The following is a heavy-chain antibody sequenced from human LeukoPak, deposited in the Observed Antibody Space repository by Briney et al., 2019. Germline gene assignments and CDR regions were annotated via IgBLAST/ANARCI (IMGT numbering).Heavy chain of an antibody. CDR1: GYTFTGYY. V-gene: IGHV1-2*02. CDR2: INPHSGGA. J-gene: IGHJ4*02. CDR3: ARAHEYGDLLIDY. Sequence: GASVKVSCKASGYTFTGYYMHWVRQAPGQGLEWVGWINPHSGGANYAQKFQGRVTMTRDTSISTAYMELSRLRSDDTAVYYCARAHEYGDLLIDYWGQGTLATVSS. D-gene: IGHD4-17*01.